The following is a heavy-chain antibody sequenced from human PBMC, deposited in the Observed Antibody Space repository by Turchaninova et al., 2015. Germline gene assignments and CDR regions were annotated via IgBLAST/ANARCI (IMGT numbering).Heavy chain of an antibody. CDR3: ARDGYNWNDFDY. V-gene: IGHV3-48*03. Sequence: EVQLAESGGGLVQPGGSLRLSCAASGFTFSSYEMNWVRQAPGKGMEWVSYISSSGSNIYYADSGKVRFTISRDNAKNSLYLQMNSLRAEDTAVYDCARDGYNWNDFDYWGQGTLVTVSS. CDR1: GFTFSSYE. D-gene: IGHD1-1*01. J-gene: IGHJ4*02. CDR2: ISSSGSNI.